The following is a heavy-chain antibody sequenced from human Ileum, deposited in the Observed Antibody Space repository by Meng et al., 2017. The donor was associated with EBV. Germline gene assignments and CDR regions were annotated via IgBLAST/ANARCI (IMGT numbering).Heavy chain of an antibody. J-gene: IGHJ4*02. Sequence: QVQRVRSGAEVKKPGASVKVSCKPYGYTFTSYGISWVRQAPGQGLEWMGWFSVYNGNTIYAQKLQDRVTMTTDTSTSTAYMELRSLRSDDTAVYYCARGQNYYGSGSLIDYWGQGTLVTVSS. CDR1: GYTFTSYG. CDR2: FSVYNGNT. V-gene: IGHV1-18*01. CDR3: ARGQNYYGSGSLIDY. D-gene: IGHD3-10*01.